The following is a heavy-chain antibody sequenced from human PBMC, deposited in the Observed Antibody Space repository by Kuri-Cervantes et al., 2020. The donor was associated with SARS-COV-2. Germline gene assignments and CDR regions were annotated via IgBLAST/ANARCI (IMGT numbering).Heavy chain of an antibody. D-gene: IGHD5-12*01. CDR3: AKDSSSGYDYNWFDP. J-gene: IGHJ5*02. CDR1: GFTFSSYA. Sequence: GGSLRLSCSASGFTFSSYAMHWVRQAPGKGLEYVSAISSNGGSTYYADSVKGRSTISRDNSKNTLYLQMNSLRAEDTAVYYCAKDSSSGYDYNWFDPWGQGTLVTVSS. CDR2: ISSNGGST. V-gene: IGHV3-64*04.